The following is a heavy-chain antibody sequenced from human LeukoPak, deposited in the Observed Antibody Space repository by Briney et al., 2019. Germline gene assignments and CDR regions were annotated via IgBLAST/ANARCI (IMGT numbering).Heavy chain of an antibody. CDR3: ARHRDRGRVGASPWSDY. J-gene: IGHJ4*02. CDR2: IYPGDSDT. Sequence: GESLKISCKGSGNTFTSYWMGGVRRWPGKGLEWLGIIYPGDSDTRYSPSFQGQVTISADKSISTAYLQWSSLKASDTAMYYCARHRDRGRVGASPWSDYWGQGTLVTVSS. D-gene: IGHD1-26*01. V-gene: IGHV5-51*01. CDR1: GNTFTSYW.